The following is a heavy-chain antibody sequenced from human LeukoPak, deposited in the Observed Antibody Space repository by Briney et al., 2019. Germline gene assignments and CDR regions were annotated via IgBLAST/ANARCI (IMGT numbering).Heavy chain of an antibody. CDR1: GFAFRNYS. D-gene: IGHD5-24*01. CDR2: ISSSGSTI. CDR3: ATFGGRWLQFGY. J-gene: IGHJ4*02. V-gene: IGHV3-48*04. Sequence: EGSLRLSCAASGFAFRNYSMNWVRQAPGKGLEWVSYISSSGSTIYYADSVKGRFTISRDNAKNSLYLQMNSLRAEDTAVYYCATFGGRWLQFGYWGQGTLVTVSS.